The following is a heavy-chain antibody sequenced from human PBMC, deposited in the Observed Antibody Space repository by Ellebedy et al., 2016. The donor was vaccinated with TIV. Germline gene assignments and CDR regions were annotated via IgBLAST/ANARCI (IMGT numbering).Heavy chain of an antibody. J-gene: IGHJ6*02. CDR3: ARSGYCSSTSCQGLYYYGMDV. CDR1: GYAFDTYG. CDR2: INGYNGHT. V-gene: IGHV1-18*04. Sequence: AASVKVSCKASGYAFDTYGINWVRQAPGQGLAWMGWINGYNGHTKYAQNVQGRVTMTTDTSTTTVYMELRSLRSDDTAVYFCARSGYCSSTSCQGLYYYGMDVWGQGTTVTVSS. D-gene: IGHD2-2*01.